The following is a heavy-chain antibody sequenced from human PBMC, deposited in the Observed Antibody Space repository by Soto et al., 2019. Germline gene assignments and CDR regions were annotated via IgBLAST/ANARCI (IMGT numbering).Heavy chain of an antibody. CDR3: ALGCYDRGGYYYYGMDV. CDR1: GYTLTELS. D-gene: IGHD5-12*01. V-gene: IGHV1-24*01. Sequence: ASVKVSCKVSGYTLTELSMHWVRQAPGKGLEWMGGFDPEDGETIYAQKFQGRVTMTEDTSTDTAYMELSSLRSEDTAVYYCALGCYDRGGYYYYGMDVWGQGTTVTVSS. CDR2: FDPEDGET. J-gene: IGHJ6*02.